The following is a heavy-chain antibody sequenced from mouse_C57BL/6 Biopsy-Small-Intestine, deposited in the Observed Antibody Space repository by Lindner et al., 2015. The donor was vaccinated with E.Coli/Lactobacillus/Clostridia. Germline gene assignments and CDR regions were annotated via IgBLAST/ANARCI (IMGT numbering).Heavy chain of an antibody. CDR1: GGTFGSYA. Sequence: SVKVSCKASGGTFGSYAISWVRQAPGQGLEWMGGIIPIFGTTNYAQKFQGRVTITADESTNTAYIEVSSLRSEDTAVYFCGRYNSGGTYYYGVDVWGQGTTVIVSS. CDR2: IIPIFGTT. CDR3: GRYNSGGTYYYGVDV. V-gene: IGHV1-81*01. J-gene: IGHJ1*01. D-gene: IGHD1-3*01.